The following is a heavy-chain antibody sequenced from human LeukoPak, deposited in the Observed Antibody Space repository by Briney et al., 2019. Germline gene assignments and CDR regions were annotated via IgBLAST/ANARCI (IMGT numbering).Heavy chain of an antibody. J-gene: IGHJ4*02. V-gene: IGHV1-46*02. D-gene: IGHD3-9*01. Sequence: ASVKVSCKASGYTFNSFYMHWVRQAPGQGLEWMGIINPTGGSTTYAQKFQGRVTMTRNTSISTAYMELSSLRSEDTAVYYCARVPHYDILTGYYYYFDYWGQGTLVTVSS. CDR2: INPTGGST. CDR1: GYTFNSFY. CDR3: ARVPHYDILTGYYYYFDY.